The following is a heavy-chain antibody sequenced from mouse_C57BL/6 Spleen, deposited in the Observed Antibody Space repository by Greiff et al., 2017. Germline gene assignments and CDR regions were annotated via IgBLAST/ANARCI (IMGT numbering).Heavy chain of an antibody. Sequence: QVQLQQSGAELVRPGTSVKLSCKASGYTFTSYWMHWVKQRPGQGLEWIGVIDPSDSYTNYNQKFKGKATLTVDTSSSTAYMQLSSLTSEDSAVYYCARSFYYGSSYEGMDYWGQGTSVTVSS. V-gene: IGHV1-59*01. CDR1: GYTFTSYW. CDR2: IDPSDSYT. D-gene: IGHD1-1*01. J-gene: IGHJ4*01. CDR3: ARSFYYGSSYEGMDY.